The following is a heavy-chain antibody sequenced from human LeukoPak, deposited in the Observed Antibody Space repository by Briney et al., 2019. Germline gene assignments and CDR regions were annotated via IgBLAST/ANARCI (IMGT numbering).Heavy chain of an antibody. CDR1: GFTFSSYG. V-gene: IGHV3-23*01. CDR2: ISGDASRT. J-gene: IGHJ3*02. D-gene: IGHD1-26*01. Sequence: GGTLRLSCAASGFTFSSYGMNWVRQAPGKGLEWVSGISGDASRTYYADSVKGRFTIYRDNSKNTLYLQMNSLRAEDTAVYYCARGGSYLSAFDIWGQGTMVTVSS. CDR3: ARGGSYLSAFDI.